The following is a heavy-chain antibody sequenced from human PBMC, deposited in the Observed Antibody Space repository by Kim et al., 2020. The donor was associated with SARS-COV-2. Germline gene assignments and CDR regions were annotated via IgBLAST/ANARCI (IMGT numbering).Heavy chain of an antibody. J-gene: IGHJ3*02. V-gene: IGHV3-53*01. Sequence: GGSTYYADPVKGRFTISRDNSKNTLYLQMNSLRAEDTAVYYCAARMPLGIWGQGTMVTVSS. CDR2: GGST. CDR3: AARMPLGI. D-gene: IGHD3-16*01.